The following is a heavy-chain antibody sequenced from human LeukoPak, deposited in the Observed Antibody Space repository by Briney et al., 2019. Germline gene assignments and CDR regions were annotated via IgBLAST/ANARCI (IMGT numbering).Heavy chain of an antibody. CDR3: ARGRSGSYGY. D-gene: IGHD6-19*01. V-gene: IGHV4-61*02. J-gene: IGHJ4*02. Sequence: SETLSLTCTVSGGSISSGSYYWSWIRQPAGTGLEWIGRIYTSGSTNYNPSLKSRVTISVDTSKNQFSLKLSSVTAADTAVYYCARGRSGSYGYWGQGTLVTVSS. CDR2: IYTSGST. CDR1: GGSISSGSYY.